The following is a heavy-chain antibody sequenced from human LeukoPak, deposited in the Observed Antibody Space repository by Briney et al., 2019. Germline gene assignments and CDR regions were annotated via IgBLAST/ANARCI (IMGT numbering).Heavy chain of an antibody. Sequence: GGSLRLSCAVSGSTFSDHFLDWVRQAPGKGLEWVGRSRNKAKSYTTEYAASVKGRFTISRDDSKNSLSLQMNSLKTEDTAVYYCVRVGSVAGSDYLDYWGQGTLVTVSS. J-gene: IGHJ4*02. CDR1: GSTFSDHF. CDR2: SRNKAKSYTT. CDR3: VRVGSVAGSDYLDY. V-gene: IGHV3-72*01. D-gene: IGHD6-19*01.